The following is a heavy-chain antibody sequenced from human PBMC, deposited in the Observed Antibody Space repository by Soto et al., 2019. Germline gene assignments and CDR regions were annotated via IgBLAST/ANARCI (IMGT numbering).Heavy chain of an antibody. CDR1: GYSCSIYA. D-gene: IGHD1-20*01. V-gene: IGHV1-3*01. Sequence: VKGQWRGAGYSCSIYAMPWVRKAPGQRLEWMGWINAGNGNTKYSQKFQGRVTITRDTSASTAYRELSSLRSEDTAVYYCARDRYNWNGHYFDYWGQGPLVNAS. J-gene: IGHJ4*02. CDR3: ARDRYNWNGHYFDY. CDR2: INAGNGNT.